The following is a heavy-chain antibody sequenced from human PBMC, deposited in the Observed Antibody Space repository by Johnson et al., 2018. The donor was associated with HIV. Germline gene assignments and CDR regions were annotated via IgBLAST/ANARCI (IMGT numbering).Heavy chain of an antibody. D-gene: IGHD3-22*01. CDR2: ISYDGSNK. Sequence: QAQLVESGGGVVQPGRSLRLSCAASGFTFSSYAMHWVRQAPGKGLEWVAVISYDGSNKYYADSVKGRFTISRDNSKNTLYLQMNSLRAEDTAVYYCARDRPHYYDSDAFYIWGQGTMVTVSS. V-gene: IGHV3-30-3*01. CDR3: ARDRPHYYDSDAFYI. J-gene: IGHJ3*02. CDR1: GFTFSSYA.